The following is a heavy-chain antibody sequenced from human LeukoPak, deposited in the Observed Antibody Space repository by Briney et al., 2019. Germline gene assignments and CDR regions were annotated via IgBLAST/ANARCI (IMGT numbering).Heavy chain of an antibody. J-gene: IGHJ4*02. CDR2: VSWNSGSI. CDR3: AKDIMGYCSSTSCYTFDY. D-gene: IGHD2-2*02. V-gene: IGHV3-9*01. Sequence: GGSLRLSCAASGFTFDVYAMHWVRQAPGKGLEWVSGVSWNSGSIGYADSVKGRFTISRDNAKNSLYLQMNSLRAEDTALYYCAKDIMGYCSSTSCYTFDYWGQGTLVTVSS. CDR1: GFTFDVYA.